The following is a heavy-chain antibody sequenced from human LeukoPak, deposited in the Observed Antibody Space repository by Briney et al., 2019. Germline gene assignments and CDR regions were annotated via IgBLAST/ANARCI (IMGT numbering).Heavy chain of an antibody. J-gene: IGHJ4*02. CDR1: GYSISSGYY. CDR2: IFHSGST. Sequence: SETLSLTCTVSGYSISSGYYWDWIRQPPGKGLEWTGSIFHSGSTYYNPSLKSRVTISVDTSKNQFSLKLSSVTAADTAVYYCARGRLYYYDSSGQIDHWGQGTLVTVSS. D-gene: IGHD3-22*01. CDR3: ARGRLYYYDSSGQIDH. V-gene: IGHV4-38-2*02.